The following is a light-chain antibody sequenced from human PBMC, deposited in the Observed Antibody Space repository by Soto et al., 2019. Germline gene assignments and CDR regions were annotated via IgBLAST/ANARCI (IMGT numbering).Light chain of an antibody. J-gene: IGKJ1*01. CDR1: QSVSSN. CDR2: GAS. V-gene: IGKV3-15*01. CDR3: QQYNNWPRHT. Sequence: EIVMTQSPATLSVSPGERATLSCRASQSVSSNLAWYQQKPGQAPRLLIYGASTRATGIPARFSGSGSGTEFTLTISSLQSEDVAVYYCQQYNNWPRHTFGQGTKVEIK.